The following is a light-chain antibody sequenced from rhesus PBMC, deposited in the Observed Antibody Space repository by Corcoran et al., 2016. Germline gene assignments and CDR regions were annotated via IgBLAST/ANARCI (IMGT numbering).Light chain of an antibody. Sequence: DIVMSQTPLSLSVTPGEPATISCRSSQSLLHSNGYTYLFWYLQKPGLSPRLLIYLGSNRDSGVPDRFSGSGSGTEFTLKISRVEAEDVGLYYCLQDIQLPLTFGGGTKVELK. J-gene: IGKJ4*01. V-gene: IGKV2-78*01. CDR2: LGS. CDR3: LQDIQLPLT. CDR1: QSLLHSNGYTY.